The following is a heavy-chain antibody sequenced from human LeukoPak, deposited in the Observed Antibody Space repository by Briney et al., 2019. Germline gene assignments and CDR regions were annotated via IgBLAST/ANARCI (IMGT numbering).Heavy chain of an antibody. CDR2: IRHSGGT. V-gene: IGHV1-46*01. Sequence: ASVKVSFKASGYTFTNYYMHWVRQAPGQGPEWMGIIRHSGGTIYAQKFQGRVAMTGDTSTSTVYMELSSLRSEDTALYYCAREEEGGTFDYWGQGTLVTVSS. CDR1: GYTFTNYY. CDR3: AREEEGGTFDY. D-gene: IGHD3-16*01. J-gene: IGHJ4*01.